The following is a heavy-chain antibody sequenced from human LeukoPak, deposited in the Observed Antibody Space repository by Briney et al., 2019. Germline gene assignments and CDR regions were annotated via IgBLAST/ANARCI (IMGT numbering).Heavy chain of an antibody. Sequence: SQTLSLTCTVSGDSATSDMYYWSWIRQSAGKGLEWIGRIYIGGNSKYNPSLKSRVRISVDTSKNQFSLKLSSVTAADTAVYYCARFGIAAAAQIDYWGQGTLVTVSS. D-gene: IGHD6-13*01. CDR2: IYIGGNS. J-gene: IGHJ4*02. CDR3: ARFGIAAAAQIDY. CDR1: GDSATSDMYY. V-gene: IGHV4-61*02.